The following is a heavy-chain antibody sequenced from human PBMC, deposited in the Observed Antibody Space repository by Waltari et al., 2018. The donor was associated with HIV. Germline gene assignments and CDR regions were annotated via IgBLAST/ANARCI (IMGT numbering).Heavy chain of an antibody. Sequence: QVQLQESGPGLVKPSETLSLTCTVSGYSISSGYYWGWIRQPPGKGLEWIGSIYHSGSTYYNPSLKSRVTISVDTSKNQFSLKLSSVTAADTAVYYCARVGLLWFGELFHYGMDVWGQGTTVTVSS. D-gene: IGHD3-10*01. CDR1: GYSISSGYY. CDR2: IYHSGST. CDR3: ARVGLLWFGELFHYGMDV. V-gene: IGHV4-38-2*02. J-gene: IGHJ6*02.